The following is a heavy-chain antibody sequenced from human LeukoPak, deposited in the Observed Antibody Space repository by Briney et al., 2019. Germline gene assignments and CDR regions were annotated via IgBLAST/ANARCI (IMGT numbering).Heavy chain of an antibody. Sequence: SVKVSCKASGGTFSSYAISWVRQAPGQGLEWMGGIIPIFGIANYAQKFQGRVTITADKSTSTAYMELSSLRSEDTAVYYCARGGVALYGMDVWGQGTTVTVSS. D-gene: IGHD2-15*01. CDR1: GGTFSSYA. J-gene: IGHJ6*02. CDR2: IIPIFGIA. CDR3: ARGGVALYGMDV. V-gene: IGHV1-69*10.